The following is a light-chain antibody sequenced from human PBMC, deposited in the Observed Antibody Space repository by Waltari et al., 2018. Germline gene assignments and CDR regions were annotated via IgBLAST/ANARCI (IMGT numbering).Light chain of an antibody. Sequence: DIQMTQSPSSLSASVGDTVTITCRASQGISSYLAWYQQKPGKAPKLLIYYASNLESGVSSRFSGSGAGTEFTHTISGLQPEDVATYCCQQDNSAPCRFGQGTKVELK. CDR1: QGISSY. V-gene: IGKV1-12*01. J-gene: IGKJ2*04. CDR2: YAS. CDR3: QQDNSAPCR.